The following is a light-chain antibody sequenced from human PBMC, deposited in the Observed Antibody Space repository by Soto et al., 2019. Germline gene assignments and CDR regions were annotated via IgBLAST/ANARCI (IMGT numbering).Light chain of an antibody. Sequence: QSVLTQPASVSASPGQSITISCTGTNSDFGTYNLVSWYQHHPGKAPKLIIYEVSKWPSGVSNRFSASKSGNTASLTISGLQAEDAADYYCSSYANNRVFGGGTKVTVL. J-gene: IGLJ3*02. V-gene: IGLV2-23*02. CDR1: NSDFGTYNL. CDR3: SSYANNRV. CDR2: EVS.